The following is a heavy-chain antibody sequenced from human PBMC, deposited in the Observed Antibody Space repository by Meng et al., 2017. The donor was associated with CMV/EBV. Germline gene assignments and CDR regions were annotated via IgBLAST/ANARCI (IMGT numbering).Heavy chain of an antibody. V-gene: IGHV4-34*01. CDR1: GGSFSGYY. Sequence: SETLSLTCAVYGGSFSGYYWSWIRQPPGKGLEWIGEINHSGSTNYNPSLKSRVTISVETSKNQFSLKLSSVTAADTALYYCARAAYGSGPWGQGTLVTVSS. CDR3: ARAAYGSGP. CDR2: INHSGST. D-gene: IGHD3-10*01. J-gene: IGHJ5*02.